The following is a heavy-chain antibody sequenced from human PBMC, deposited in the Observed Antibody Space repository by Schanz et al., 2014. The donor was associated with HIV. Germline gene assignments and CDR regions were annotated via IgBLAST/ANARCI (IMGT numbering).Heavy chain of an antibody. D-gene: IGHD3-16*01. Sequence: EVQLVESGGGLIQPGGSLRLSCTSPGLSVRLNYINWVRQAPGKGLEWVGRIKSKIDGGAADYAAAVKGRFTISRDDSKSTLYVQMNRLKTEDTGVYYCTTDSEAYVYWGQGTLVTVSS. CDR2: IKSKIDGGAA. J-gene: IGHJ4*02. V-gene: IGHV3-15*01. CDR1: GLSVRLNY. CDR3: TTDSEAYVY.